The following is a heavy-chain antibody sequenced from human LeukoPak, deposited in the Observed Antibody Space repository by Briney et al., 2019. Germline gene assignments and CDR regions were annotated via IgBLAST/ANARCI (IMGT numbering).Heavy chain of an antibody. V-gene: IGHV3-21*01. CDR3: ARGRRRIAAAGAPPPAPYFDY. D-gene: IGHD6-13*01. Sequence: GGSLRLSCAASGFTSSGYIMNSGREAPGKGVEGGSSISSSSSVIYYADSVKGRVTISRDNTKNSLYLQMNSLRAEDTAVYYCARGRRRIAAAGAPPPAPYFDYWGQGTLVTVSS. J-gene: IGHJ4*02. CDR1: GFTSSGYI. CDR2: ISSSSSVI.